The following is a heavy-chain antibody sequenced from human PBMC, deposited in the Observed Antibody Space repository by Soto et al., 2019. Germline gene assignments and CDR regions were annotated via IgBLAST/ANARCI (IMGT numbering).Heavy chain of an antibody. Sequence: QLQLQESGPGLVKHSETLSLTCTVSGGSISSSSYYWCWIRQPPGKGLEWIGSIYYSGSTYYNLSLKSLVNITFDTSMNPFSLKLCSVTASATALYFCAILPGSCSCDSCRIVTWGQGTLVTVSS. CDR2: IYYSGST. D-gene: IGHD2-15*01. CDR3: AILPGSCSCDSCRIVT. CDR1: GGSISSSSYY. J-gene: IGHJ5*02. V-gene: IGHV4-39*01.